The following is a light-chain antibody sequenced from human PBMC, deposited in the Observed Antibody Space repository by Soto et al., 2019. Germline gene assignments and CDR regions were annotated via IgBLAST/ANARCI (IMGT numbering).Light chain of an antibody. J-gene: IGLJ2*01. CDR3: CSYAGSSTV. CDR2: EVS. V-gene: IGLV2-23*02. CDR1: SSDVGSYNL. Sequence: QSALTQPASVSGSPGQSITISCTGTSSDVGSYNLVSWYQQHPGKAPKLMIYEVSTRPSGVSNRFSGSKSGNTTSLTISGLQAEEEADYYCCSYAGSSTVFGGGTKLTVL.